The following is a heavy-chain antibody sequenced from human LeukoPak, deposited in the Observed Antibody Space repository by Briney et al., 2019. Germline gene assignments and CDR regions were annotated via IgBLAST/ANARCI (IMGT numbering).Heavy chain of an antibody. V-gene: IGHV4-31*03. D-gene: IGHD2-15*01. J-gene: IGHJ5*02. CDR1: GGSISSGGYY. Sequence: RSSETLSLTCTVSGGSISSGGYYWSWIRQHPGKGLEWIGYIYYSGSTYYNPSLKSRVTISVDTSKNQFSLKLSSVTAADTAVYYCARDIKHEGYCSGGSCYSLWFDPWGQGALVTVSS. CDR2: IYYSGST. CDR3: ARDIKHEGYCSGGSCYSLWFDP.